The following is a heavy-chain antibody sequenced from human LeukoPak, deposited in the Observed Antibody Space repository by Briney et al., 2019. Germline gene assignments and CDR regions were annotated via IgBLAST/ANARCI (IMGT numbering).Heavy chain of an antibody. J-gene: IGHJ4*02. V-gene: IGHV3-23*01. CDR1: GFTFRRYA. D-gene: IGHD3-3*01. Sequence: GGSLRLSCATSGFTFRRYAMSWVRQAPGKGLEWVSGISDGGRATYYAGPVKGRFTISRDNSKSTLYLQMNSLRAEDTAVYYCVKDRLESWSGFYFGVFDYWGQGALVTVAS. CDR2: ISDGGRAT. CDR3: VKDRLESWSGFYFGVFDY.